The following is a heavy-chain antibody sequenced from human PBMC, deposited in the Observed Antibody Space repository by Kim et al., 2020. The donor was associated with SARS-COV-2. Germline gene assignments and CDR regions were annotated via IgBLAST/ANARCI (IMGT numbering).Heavy chain of an antibody. CDR1: GGSISSNSYY. J-gene: IGHJ4*02. CDR3: ANIGGPFDY. D-gene: IGHD1-26*01. Sequence: SETLSLTCTVSGGSISSNSYYWGWIRQPPGKGLEWIASISYSGSTYYNPSLKSRVTISVDTSKNQFSLELSSVTAADTAVYYCANIGGPFDYWGQGALVTVSS. V-gene: IGHV4-39*01. CDR2: ISYSGST.